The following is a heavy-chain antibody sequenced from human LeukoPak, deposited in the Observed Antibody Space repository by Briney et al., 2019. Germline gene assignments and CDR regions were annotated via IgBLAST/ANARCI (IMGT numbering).Heavy chain of an antibody. CDR2: ISGSGGST. D-gene: IGHD3-22*01. CDR1: GFTFSSYA. CDR3: VKDPPLFDSSGYYFDY. Sequence: GGSLRLSCAASGFTFSSYAMSWVRQAPGKGLEWVSAISGSGGSTYYADSVKGRFTISRDNSKNTLYLQMNSLRAEDTAVYYCVKDPPLFDSSGYYFDYWGQGTLVTVSS. J-gene: IGHJ4*02. V-gene: IGHV3-23*01.